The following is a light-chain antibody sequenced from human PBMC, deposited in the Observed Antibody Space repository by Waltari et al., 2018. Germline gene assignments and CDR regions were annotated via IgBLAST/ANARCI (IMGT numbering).Light chain of an antibody. CDR2: WAS. V-gene: IGKV4-1*01. CDR1: KTVLSSSNTKNY. CDR3: QQCYTFPYT. Sequence: DIVMTQSPDSLTVSLGERATINCKSSKTVLSSSNTKNYLGWYQQKPGHPPKLLITWASTRESGVPDRVSGSASWTDFTLTISSLQAEDVAVYYCQQCYTFPYTFGQGTKLEIK. J-gene: IGKJ2*01.